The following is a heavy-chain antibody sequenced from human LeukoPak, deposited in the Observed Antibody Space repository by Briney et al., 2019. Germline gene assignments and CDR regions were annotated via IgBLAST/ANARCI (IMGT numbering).Heavy chain of an antibody. J-gene: IGHJ6*04. CDR3: AKGTTDYGSGYGMDV. Sequence: GGSLRLSCAVSGFTFRNYGMNWVRQAPGKGLEWVSATGGSGGSTYYADSVKGRFTISRDNSKNTLFLQMNSLTAEDTAVYYCAKGTTDYGSGYGMDVWGKGTTVIVSS. CDR2: TGGSGGST. D-gene: IGHD3-10*01. V-gene: IGHV3-23*01. CDR1: GFTFRNYG.